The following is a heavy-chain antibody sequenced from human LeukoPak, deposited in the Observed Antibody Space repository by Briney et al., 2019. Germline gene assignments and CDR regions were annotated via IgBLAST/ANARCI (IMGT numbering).Heavy chain of an antibody. V-gene: IGHV3-7*04. D-gene: IGHD5-24*01. CDR2: IKEDGGEL. Sequence: GGSLRLSCAASGYTFGDYSMSWVRQAPGKGLEWVANIKEDGGELNYVDSVKGRFTISRDNAKQSLFLQMNSLRVEDLGVYYCARGRKWLQPLDYWGQGTLVTVSS. CDR3: ARGRKWLQPLDY. J-gene: IGHJ4*02. CDR1: GYTFGDYS.